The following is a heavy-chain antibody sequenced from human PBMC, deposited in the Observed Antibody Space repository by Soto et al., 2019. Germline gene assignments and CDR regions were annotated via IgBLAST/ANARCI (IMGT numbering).Heavy chain of an antibody. CDR3: AKPGYSSSLHRNFDS. D-gene: IGHD6-13*01. CDR1: GFTFNNYA. J-gene: IGHJ4*02. Sequence: GGSLRLSCTAAGFTFNNYAMNWVRQAPGKGLEWVSGISDGGTDTYYADSVRGRFTISRDNSKNTLYLQMNSLRAEDTALYYCAKPGYSSSLHRNFDSWGQGTLVTVSS. V-gene: IGHV3-23*01. CDR2: ISDGGTDT.